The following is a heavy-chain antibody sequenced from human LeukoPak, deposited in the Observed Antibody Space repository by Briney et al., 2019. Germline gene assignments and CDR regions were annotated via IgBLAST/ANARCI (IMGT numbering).Heavy chain of an antibody. CDR3: AKDRNDYGDFYYFDY. CDR1: GFTFSTYW. V-gene: IGHV3-7*01. D-gene: IGHD4-17*01. Sequence: GGSLRLSCAASGFTFSTYWMSWVRQAPGKGLEWVANINQDGSEKYYVDSVKGRFTISRDNAKNSLYLQMNSLRAEDTAVYYCAKDRNDYGDFYYFDYWGQGTLVTVSS. CDR2: INQDGSEK. J-gene: IGHJ4*02.